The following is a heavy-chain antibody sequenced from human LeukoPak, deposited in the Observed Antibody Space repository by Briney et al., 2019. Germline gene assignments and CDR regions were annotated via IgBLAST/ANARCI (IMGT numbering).Heavy chain of an antibody. CDR2: IDYSGST. CDR3: ARAHLQEDYYYYYGMDV. D-gene: IGHD4-11*01. CDR1: GGSISRSSNY. Sequence: SETLSLTCTVSGGSISRSSNYWGWIRQPPGMGLEWIGSIDYSGSTYYNPSLKSRVTISVDTSKNQFSLKLSSVTAADTAVYYCARAHLQEDYYYYYGMDVWGQGTTVTVSS. V-gene: IGHV4-39*07. J-gene: IGHJ6*02.